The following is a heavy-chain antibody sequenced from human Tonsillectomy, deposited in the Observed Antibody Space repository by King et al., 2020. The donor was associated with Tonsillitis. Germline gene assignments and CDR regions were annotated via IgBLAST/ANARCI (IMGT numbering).Heavy chain of an antibody. J-gene: IGHJ4*02. V-gene: IGHV1-2*02. CDR3: VRADFSYSSASLDY. D-gene: IGHD6-6*01. CDR1: GYTFTGYY. CDR2: INPNNFGT. Sequence: QLVQSGAEVKKPGASVIISCKASGYTFTGYYIHWVRQAPGQGLEWMGWINPNNFGTNSAQKFQGRVTMTRDTSINTAYLELSSLRSDDTAVYFCVRADFSYSSASLDYWGQGTLVTVSS.